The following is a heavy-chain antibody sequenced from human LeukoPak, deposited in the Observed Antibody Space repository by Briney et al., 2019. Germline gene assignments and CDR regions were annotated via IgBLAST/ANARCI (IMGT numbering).Heavy chain of an antibody. V-gene: IGHV3-23*01. Sequence: GGSLRLSCAASGFTFSNYAMTWVRQAPGKGLEWVSGISGSGGSTYYADTVKGRFTISRDNSKNTLYLQMNSLRAEDTAVYYCAKSSSGWYRFDPWGQGTLVTVSS. CDR1: GFTFSNYA. CDR3: AKSSSGWYRFDP. J-gene: IGHJ5*02. D-gene: IGHD6-19*01. CDR2: ISGSGGST.